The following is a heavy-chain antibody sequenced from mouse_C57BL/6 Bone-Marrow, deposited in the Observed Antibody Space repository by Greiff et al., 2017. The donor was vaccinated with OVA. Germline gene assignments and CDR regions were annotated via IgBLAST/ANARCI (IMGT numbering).Heavy chain of an antibody. CDR3: TIYPSYSNYPAWFAY. Sequence: VQLQQSGAELVRPGASVKLSCTASGFNIKDDYMHWVKQRPEQGLEWIGWIDPENGDIEYASKFQGKATITADTSSNTAYLQLSSLTSEDTAVYYCTIYPSYSNYPAWFAYWGQGTLVTVSA. V-gene: IGHV14-4*01. D-gene: IGHD2-5*01. CDR1: GFNIKDDY. CDR2: IDPENGDI. J-gene: IGHJ3*01.